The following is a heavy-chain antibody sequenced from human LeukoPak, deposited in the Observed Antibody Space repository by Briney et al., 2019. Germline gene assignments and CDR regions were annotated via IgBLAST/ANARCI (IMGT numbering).Heavy chain of an antibody. J-gene: IGHJ3*02. CDR3: AKGYYGSGSYGLVAFDI. CDR2: ISGSGGNT. CDR1: GXPFSSYA. V-gene: IGHV3-23*01. D-gene: IGHD3-10*01. Sequence: GGSLRLSCAASGXPFSSYAVSWVRQAPGKGLEWVSLISGSGGNTFYADSVKGRVTISRDNSKNTLYLQVKSLRGDDTAVYYCAKGYYGSGSYGLVAFDIWGQGTVVTVSS.